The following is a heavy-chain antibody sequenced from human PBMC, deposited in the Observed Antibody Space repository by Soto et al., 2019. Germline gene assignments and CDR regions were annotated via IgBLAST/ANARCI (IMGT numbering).Heavy chain of an antibody. CDR1: GSMVRTHD. J-gene: IGHJ4*02. Sequence: ASVKVSCRACGSMVRTHDIGWRRQVPGQGLEWIGWVSACNGKSNYTQKVQGRVTMTTDTATNTAYMELRSPRSDDTAVYYCARASGIGGGTTSYWGQGTLVTVSS. CDR2: VSACNGKS. D-gene: IGHD3-16*01. V-gene: IGHV1-18*04. CDR3: ARASGIGGGTTSY.